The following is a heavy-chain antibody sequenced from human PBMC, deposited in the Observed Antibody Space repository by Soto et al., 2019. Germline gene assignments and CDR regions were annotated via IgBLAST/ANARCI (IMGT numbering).Heavy chain of an antibody. D-gene: IGHD2-15*01. V-gene: IGHV4-34*01. CDR3: ARDCSGGSCFIDY. Sequence: QVQLQQWGAGLLKPSETLSLTCAVYGGSFSGYYWSWIRQPPGKGLEWIGEINHSGSTNYNPSLKSRVTISVDTSKNQFSLTLSSVTAADTAVYYCARDCSGGSCFIDYWGQGTLVTVSS. CDR2: INHSGST. J-gene: IGHJ4*02. CDR1: GGSFSGYY.